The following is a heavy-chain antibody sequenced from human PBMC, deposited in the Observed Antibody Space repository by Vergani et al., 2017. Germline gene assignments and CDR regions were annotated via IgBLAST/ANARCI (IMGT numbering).Heavy chain of an antibody. V-gene: IGHV1-69*01. CDR3: ARGYYDSSGYYPFNIDY. J-gene: IGHJ4*02. CDR1: GGTFSSYA. Sequence: QVQLVQSGAEVKKPGSSVKVSCKASGGTFSSYAINWVRQAPGQGLEWMGGIIPIFGTANYAQKFQGRVTITADESTSTAYMELTSLRSEDTAVYYCARGYYDSSGYYPFNIDYWGQGTLVTVSS. D-gene: IGHD3-22*01. CDR2: IIPIFGTA.